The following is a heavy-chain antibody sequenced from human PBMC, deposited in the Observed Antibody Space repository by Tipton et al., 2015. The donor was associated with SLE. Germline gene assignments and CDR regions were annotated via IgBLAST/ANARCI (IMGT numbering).Heavy chain of an antibody. J-gene: IGHJ4*02. V-gene: IGHV4-34*01. CDR1: GGSFSGYY. Sequence: GLVKPSETPSLTCAVYGGSFSGYYWSWIRQPPGKGLEWIGEINHSGSTNYNPSLKSRVTISVDTSKNQFSLKLSSVTAADTAVYYCARGKGSWYYFDYWGQGTLVTVSS. CDR3: ARGKGSWYYFDY. CDR2: INHSGST. D-gene: IGHD6-13*01.